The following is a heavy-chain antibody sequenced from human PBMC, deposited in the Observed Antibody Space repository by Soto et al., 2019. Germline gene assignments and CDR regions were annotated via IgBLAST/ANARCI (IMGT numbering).Heavy chain of an antibody. Sequence: EVQLVESGGGLVQPGGSLRLSCAASGFTFSNYWMTWVRQAPGKGLELVANIKEDGGERNYVDSLKGRFTISRDNAKNSLYLQMNSLRAEDTAVYYCARAGSENDNWGQGTLVTVSS. J-gene: IGHJ4*01. CDR1: GFTFSNYW. CDR2: IKEDGGER. CDR3: ARAGSENDN. D-gene: IGHD3-10*01. V-gene: IGHV3-7*05.